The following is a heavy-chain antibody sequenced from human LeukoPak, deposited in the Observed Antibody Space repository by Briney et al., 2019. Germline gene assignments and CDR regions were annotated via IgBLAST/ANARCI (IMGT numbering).Heavy chain of an antibody. D-gene: IGHD2-2*01. V-gene: IGHV3-21*01. J-gene: IGHJ6*04. CDR3: ARDSGYCSSTSCDYYYYGMDV. CDR2: ISSSSSYI. CDR1: GFTFSSYS. Sequence: GGSLRLSCAASGFTFSSYSMNWVRQAPGKGLEWVSSISSSSSYIYYADSVKGRFTIPRDNAKNSLYLQMNSLRAEDTAVYYCARDSGYCSSTSCDYYYYGMDVWGKGTTVTVSS.